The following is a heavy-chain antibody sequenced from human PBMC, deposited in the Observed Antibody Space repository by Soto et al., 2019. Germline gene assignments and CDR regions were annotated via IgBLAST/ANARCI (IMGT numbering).Heavy chain of an antibody. V-gene: IGHV4-39*01. D-gene: IGHD1-7*01. CDR3: ARHLRTTGFYYYYGMDG. CDR2: IYYSGST. CDR1: GGSISSSSYY. J-gene: IGHJ6*02. Sequence: QLQLQESGPGLVKPSETLSLTCTVSGGSISSSSYYWGWIRQPPGKGLEWIGSIYYSGSTYYNPSLKSRVTISVDTSKNQFSLKLSSVTAADTAVYYCARHLRTTGFYYYYGMDGWGQGTKVTV.